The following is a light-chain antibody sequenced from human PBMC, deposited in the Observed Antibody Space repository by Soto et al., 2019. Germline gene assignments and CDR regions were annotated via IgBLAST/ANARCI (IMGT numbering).Light chain of an antibody. CDR3: QQYDSYPLS. J-gene: IGKJ4*01. CDR1: QRISGW. Sequence: DIQLTQSPSTLSAYVGDSVTITCRASQRISGWLAWYQQKPGKAPKILISKTSTLESGVPTGFSGSGSGTEFTLTISRLQPDDSATYYCQQYDSYPLSFGGGTELEIK. V-gene: IGKV1-5*03. CDR2: KTS.